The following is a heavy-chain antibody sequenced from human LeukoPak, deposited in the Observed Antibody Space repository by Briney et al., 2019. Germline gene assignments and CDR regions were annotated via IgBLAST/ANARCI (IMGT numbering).Heavy chain of an antibody. V-gene: IGHV3-48*03. CDR3: EREGRDGYNRVYFFDY. J-gene: IGHJ4*02. D-gene: IGHD5-24*01. CDR1: GFTFSSYE. CDR2: ISSSGSIV. Sequence: GGSLRLSCAASGFTFSSYEMNWVRQAPGEGLEWVSHISSSGSIVFYADSVKGRFTISRDNARNSLHLQMNSLRAEDTAVYYCEREGRDGYNRVYFFDYWGQGTLVTVSS.